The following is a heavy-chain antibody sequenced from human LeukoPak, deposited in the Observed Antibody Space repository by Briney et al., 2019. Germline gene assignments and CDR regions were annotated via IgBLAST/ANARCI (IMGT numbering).Heavy chain of an antibody. D-gene: IGHD3-22*01. Sequence: GGSLRLSCAASGFTFSSYSMNWVRQAPGKGLEWVSYISSSSSTIYYADSVKGRFTISRDNAKNSLYLQMNSLRAEDTAVYYCARAPPPPYYYDSSGYYSWYFDLWGRGTLVTVSS. J-gene: IGHJ2*01. CDR3: ARAPPPPYYYDSSGYYSWYFDL. CDR1: GFTFSSYS. V-gene: IGHV3-48*01. CDR2: ISSSSSTI.